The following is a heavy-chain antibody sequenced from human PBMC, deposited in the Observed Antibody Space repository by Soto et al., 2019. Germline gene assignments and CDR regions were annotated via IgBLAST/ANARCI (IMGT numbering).Heavy chain of an antibody. Sequence: SETLSLTCAVYGGSFSGYYWSWIRQPPGKGLEWIGEINHSGSTNYNPSLKSRVTISVDTSKNQFSLKLSSVTAADTAVYYCARGRNYLTKNIVVVPAAMRGGNWFDPWGQGTLVTVSS. CDR1: GGSFSGYY. V-gene: IGHV4-34*01. J-gene: IGHJ5*02. CDR2: INHSGST. D-gene: IGHD2-2*01. CDR3: ARGRNYLTKNIVVVPAAMRGGNWFDP.